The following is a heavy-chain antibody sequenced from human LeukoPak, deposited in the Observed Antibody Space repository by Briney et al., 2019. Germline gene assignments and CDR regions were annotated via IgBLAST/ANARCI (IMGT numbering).Heavy chain of an antibody. CDR1: GVSVSSNY. CDR2: ISSSSSYI. D-gene: IGHD3-3*01. J-gene: IGHJ4*02. V-gene: IGHV3-21*01. CDR3: ARCSDFWSGYYSDY. Sequence: GGSLRLSCAAAGVSVSSNYMNWVRQAPGKGLEWVSSISSSSSYIYYADSVKGRFTISRDNAKNSLYLQMNSLRAEDTAVYYCARCSDFWSGYYSDYWGQGTLVTVSS.